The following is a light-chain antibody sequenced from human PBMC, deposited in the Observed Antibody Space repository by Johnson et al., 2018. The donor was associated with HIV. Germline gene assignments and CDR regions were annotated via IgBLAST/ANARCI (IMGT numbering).Light chain of an antibody. CDR2: DNN. V-gene: IGLV1-51*01. CDR1: SYNIGNSY. Sequence: QSVLTQAPSVSAAPGQKVTISCSGSSYNIGNSYVSWYQQLPGTAPKLLIYDNNKRPSGIPDRFSGSKSGTSATLGITGLQTGDEADYYCGTWDNSLSTGAVFGTGTKVTVL. J-gene: IGLJ1*01. CDR3: GTWDNSLSTGAV.